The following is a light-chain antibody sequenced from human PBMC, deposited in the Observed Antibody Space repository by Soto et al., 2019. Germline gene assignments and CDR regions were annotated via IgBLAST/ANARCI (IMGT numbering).Light chain of an antibody. V-gene: IGKV3-20*01. CDR1: QSVSSSY. CDR2: GAS. CDR3: QQYGSSRT. Sequence: EIVLTQSPGTLSLSPGERATISCRASQSVSSSYLAWYQQKPGQAPRLLIYGASSRATGIPDSFSGSGSGTDFPLTISRLEPEDVAVYYCQQYGSSRTFGQGTKVEIK. J-gene: IGKJ1*01.